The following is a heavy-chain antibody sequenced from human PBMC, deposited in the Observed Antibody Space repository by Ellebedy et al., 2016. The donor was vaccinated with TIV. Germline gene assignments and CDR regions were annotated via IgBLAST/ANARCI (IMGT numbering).Heavy chain of an antibody. CDR3: ARAHSSGWSAFDI. CDR2: TYYRSKWSN. V-gene: IGHV6-1*01. CDR1: GDSVSSNSAA. Sequence: SETLSLTCAISGDSVSSNSAAWNWIRQSPSRGLEWLGRTYYRSKWSNDYAVSVKIRITINPDTSNNQFSLQLNSVTPEDTAVYYCARAHSSGWSAFDIWGQGTMVTVSS. D-gene: IGHD6-19*01. J-gene: IGHJ3*02.